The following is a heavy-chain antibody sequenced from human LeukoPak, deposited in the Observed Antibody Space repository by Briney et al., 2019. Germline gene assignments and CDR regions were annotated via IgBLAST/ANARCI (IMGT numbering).Heavy chain of an antibody. V-gene: IGHV3-48*02. CDR3: ARVSGVRNGIVVIPAAIDY. D-gene: IGHD2-2*01. Sequence: PGGSLRLSCAASGFTFSSHSMNWVRQAPGKGLEWVSYISSSSSTVYYADSVKGRFTVSRDDAKNSLYLQMNSLRDEDTAVYYCARVSGVRNGIVVIPAAIDYWGQGTLVTVSS. J-gene: IGHJ4*02. CDR1: GFTFSSHS. CDR2: ISSSSSTV.